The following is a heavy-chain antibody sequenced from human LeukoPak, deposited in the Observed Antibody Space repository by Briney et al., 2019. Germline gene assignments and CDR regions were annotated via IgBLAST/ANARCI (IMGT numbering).Heavy chain of an antibody. CDR1: GFTFSSYA. CDR3: ARAPDLIAVASYFDY. D-gene: IGHD6-19*01. J-gene: IGHJ4*02. V-gene: IGHV3-30*04. CDR2: ISYDGRNK. Sequence: GGSLRLSCAASGFTFSSYAMHWVRQAPGKGLEWVADISYDGRNKYYADSVKGRFTISRDNSKNTLYLQMNSLRAEDTAVYYCARAPDLIAVASYFDYWGQGTLVTVSS.